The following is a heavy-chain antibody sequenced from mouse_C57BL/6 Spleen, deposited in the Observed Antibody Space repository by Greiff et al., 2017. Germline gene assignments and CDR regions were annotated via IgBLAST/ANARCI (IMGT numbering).Heavy chain of an antibody. CDR3: ARDGYYGYWYFDV. V-gene: IGHV5-17*01. D-gene: IGHD2-3*01. CDR1: GFTFSDYG. J-gene: IGHJ1*03. CDR2: ISSGSSTI. Sequence: DVHLVESGGGLVKPGGSLKLSCAASGFTFSDYGMHWVRQAPEKGLEWVAYISSGSSTIYYADTVKGRFTISRDNAKNTLFLQMTSLRSEDTAMYYCARDGYYGYWYFDVWGTGTTVTVSS.